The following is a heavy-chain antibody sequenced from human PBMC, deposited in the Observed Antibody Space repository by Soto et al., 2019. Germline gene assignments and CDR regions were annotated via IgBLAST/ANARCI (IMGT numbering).Heavy chain of an antibody. J-gene: IGHJ4*02. V-gene: IGHV4-34*01. CDR3: ATSDFDFWSGYYRGYYFDY. CDR1: GGSFTGYY. Sequence: QVHLQQWGAGLLKPSETLSLTYAVYGGSFTGYYWSWIRQPPGKGLEWIGEINHRGSTNYNPSLRSRVTISVDTSKNQFSLKLNSVTAADTAVYYCATSDFDFWSGYYRGYYFDYWGQGTLVTVFS. D-gene: IGHD3-3*01. CDR2: INHRGST.